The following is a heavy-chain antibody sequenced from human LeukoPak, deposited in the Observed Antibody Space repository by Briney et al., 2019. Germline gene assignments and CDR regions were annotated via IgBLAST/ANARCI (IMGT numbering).Heavy chain of an antibody. V-gene: IGHV4-39*01. CDR2: MFHTGNS. CDR3: ARTRYYYNSRSYGAPYYFDY. D-gene: IGHD3-10*01. Sequence: SETLSLTCAVSGGSISSNSYYWGWIRQPPGKELEWIGSMFHTGNSYYNPSLKRRVTIAIDTSKNQFSLKLSSVTAADTAVYYCARTRYYYNSRSYGAPYYFDYWGQGTLVTVSS. CDR1: GGSISSNSYY. J-gene: IGHJ4*02.